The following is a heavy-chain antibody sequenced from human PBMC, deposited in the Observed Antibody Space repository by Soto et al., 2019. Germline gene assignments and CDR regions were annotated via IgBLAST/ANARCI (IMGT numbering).Heavy chain of an antibody. D-gene: IGHD2-21*01. J-gene: IGHJ4*02. V-gene: IGHV4-34*01. CDR3: ARASAQYVLWSYDGRYYYFYS. CDR1: GGSFSGYY. CDR2: ISYSGST. Sequence: SETLSLTCAVYGGSFSGYYWTWIRQSPGKGLECIGQISYSGSTNYNPSLKSRVFISIGTSNNQFFLELTSVTAADTAVYYCARASAQYVLWSYDGRYYYFYSRTRRSPVTVS.